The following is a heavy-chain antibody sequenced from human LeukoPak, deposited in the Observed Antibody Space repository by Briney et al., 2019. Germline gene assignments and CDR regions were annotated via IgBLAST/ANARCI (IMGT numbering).Heavy chain of an antibody. J-gene: IGHJ3*02. CDR3: VKDFVAGNGIYDPFDI. D-gene: IGHD6-19*01. V-gene: IGHV3-30*04. Sequence: GGSLRLSCAASGFTFSSYAMHWVRQAPGKGLEWVAVISYDGSNKYYADSVKGRFTISRDNSKNTLYLQMNSLRAEDTARYYCVKDFVAGNGIYDPFDIWGQGTMVIVSS. CDR1: GFTFSSYA. CDR2: ISYDGSNK.